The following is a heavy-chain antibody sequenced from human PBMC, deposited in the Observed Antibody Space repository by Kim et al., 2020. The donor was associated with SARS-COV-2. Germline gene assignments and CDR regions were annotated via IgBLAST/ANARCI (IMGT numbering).Heavy chain of an antibody. Sequence: GGSLRLSCAASGFTVSSNYMSWVRQAPGKGLEWVSVIYSGGSTYYADSVKGRFTISRDNSKNTLYLQMNSLRAEDTAVYYCAIGEDGSGSYYWGDAETMKDYWGQGTLVTVSS. CDR3: AIGEDGSGSYYWGDAETMKDY. CDR1: GFTVSSNY. CDR2: IYSGGST. D-gene: IGHD3-10*01. J-gene: IGHJ4*02. V-gene: IGHV3-66*01.